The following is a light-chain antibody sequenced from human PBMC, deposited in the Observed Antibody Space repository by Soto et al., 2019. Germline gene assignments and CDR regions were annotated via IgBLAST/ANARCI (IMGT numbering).Light chain of an antibody. J-gene: IGKJ2*01. CDR2: HTS. CDR3: QQSSSSVYT. V-gene: IGKV1-39*01. CDR1: QRIGTY. Sequence: DIQMTQSPSSLSASLGDSVTITCRASQRIGTYLNWYQQKPGRAPKLLIYHTSTLQVRVPSRFSGSGSGTDFTLTITSLHPEDFATYFCQQSSSSVYTFGQGTKLEIK.